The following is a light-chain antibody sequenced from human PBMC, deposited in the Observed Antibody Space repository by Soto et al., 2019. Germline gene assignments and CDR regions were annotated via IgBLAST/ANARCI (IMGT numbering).Light chain of an antibody. V-gene: IGLV2-14*01. Sequence: QSALTQPASVSGSPGQSITISCTGTSSDVGGYNYVSWYQQHPGKVPKLIIFEVNNRPSGVSNRFSGSKSANTASLTISGLQADDGADYYCSSFTGSSTQVFGGGPQLPS. CDR3: SSFTGSSTQV. J-gene: IGLJ3*02. CDR1: SSDVGGYNY. CDR2: EVN.